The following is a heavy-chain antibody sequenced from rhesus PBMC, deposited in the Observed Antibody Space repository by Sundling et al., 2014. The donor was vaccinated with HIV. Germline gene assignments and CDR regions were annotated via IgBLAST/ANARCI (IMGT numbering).Heavy chain of an antibody. CDR3: ARVKSGSGWYEPPGY. Sequence: EVQLVESGGGVVQPGGSLRLSCAASGFTFDDYAMHWVRQAPGKGLEWVSGISWSGDSTGYADSVKGRFTISRDNAKNSLYLQMNRLRAEDTALYYCARVKSGSGWYEPPGYWGQGVLVTVSS. CDR2: ISWSGDST. CDR1: GFTFDDYA. D-gene: IGHD6-31*01. V-gene: IGHV3-201*01. J-gene: IGHJ4*01.